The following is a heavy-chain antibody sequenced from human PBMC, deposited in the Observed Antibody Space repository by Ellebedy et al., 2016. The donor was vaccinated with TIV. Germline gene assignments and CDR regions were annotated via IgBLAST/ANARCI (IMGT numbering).Heavy chain of an antibody. V-gene: IGHV4-59*08. CDR1: GSSISDYY. D-gene: IGHD2/OR15-2a*01. J-gene: IGHJ4*02. CDR2: IYYTRTT. Sequence: MPSETLSLTCIVAGSSISDYYWSWIRQSPGKGLEWIGNIYYTRTTNYNPSLKSRVTMSFDRSKTQFSLKLSSVSAADTAAYYCARVAPPSTTFPPTYYFDHWGQGALVTVSS. CDR3: ARVAPPSTTFPPTYYFDH.